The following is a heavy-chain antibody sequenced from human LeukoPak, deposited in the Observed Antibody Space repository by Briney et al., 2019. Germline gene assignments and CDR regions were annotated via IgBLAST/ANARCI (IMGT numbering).Heavy chain of an antibody. V-gene: IGHV4-59*01. CDR1: GGSISSYY. D-gene: IGHD3-10*01. CDR3: AREAPDYGSGSYYFDY. Sequence: SETLSLTCTVSGGSISSYYWSWIREPPGTGLEWSGDIYYSGSTNSNPSLKSRVTISVDTSKNQFSLKLSSVTTADTAVYYCAREAPDYGSGSYYFDYWGQGTLVTVSS. CDR2: IYYSGST. J-gene: IGHJ4*02.